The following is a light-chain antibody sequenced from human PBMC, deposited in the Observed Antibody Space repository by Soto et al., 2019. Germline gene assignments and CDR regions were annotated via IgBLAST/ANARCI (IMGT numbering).Light chain of an antibody. J-gene: IGLJ1*01. CDR1: SSNIGANYD. CDR2: GNT. Sequence: QSALTQPPSVSGAPGQRVTISCTWSSSNIGANYDVHWYQQLPGTAPKLLIYGNTNRPSGVPDRFSGSKSGTSASLAITGLQAEDEADYYCQSYDSSLSAHNYVFGTGTKLTVL. V-gene: IGLV1-40*01. CDR3: QSYDSSLSAHNYV.